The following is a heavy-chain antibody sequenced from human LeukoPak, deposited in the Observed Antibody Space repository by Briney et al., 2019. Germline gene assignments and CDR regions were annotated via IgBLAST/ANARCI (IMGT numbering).Heavy chain of an antibody. D-gene: IGHD6-13*01. J-gene: IGHJ3*02. CDR1: GGSISSYY. CDR3: ARGQQLDDAFDI. V-gene: IGHV4-38-2*02. CDR2: IYHSGST. Sequence: SETLSLTCTVSGGSISSYYWGWVRQPPGKGLEWIGSIYHSGSTYYNPSLKSRVTISVDTSKNQFSLKLSSVTAADTAVYYCARGQQLDDAFDIWGQGTMVTVSS.